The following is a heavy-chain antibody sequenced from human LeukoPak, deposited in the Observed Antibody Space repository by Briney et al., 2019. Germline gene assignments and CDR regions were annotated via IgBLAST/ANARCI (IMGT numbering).Heavy chain of an antibody. Sequence: PGGSLRLSCAASGFTVSTNCMTWVRQAPGKGLEWVTVIWFDGSSQYYAVSVKGRFTISRDNSKNILYLQMNSLRAEDTALYYCARDRPGYGGFDTWGQGTLVTVSS. CDR3: ARDRPGYGGFDT. V-gene: IGHV3-33*08. J-gene: IGHJ5*02. CDR2: IWFDGSSQ. D-gene: IGHD2-15*01. CDR1: GFTVSTNC.